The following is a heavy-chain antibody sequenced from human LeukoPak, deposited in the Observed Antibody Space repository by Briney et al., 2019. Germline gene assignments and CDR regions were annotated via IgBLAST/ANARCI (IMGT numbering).Heavy chain of an antibody. D-gene: IGHD3-16*01. V-gene: IGHV3-53*01. J-gene: IGHJ4*02. CDR1: GFTVSSNY. Sequence: GGSLRLSCAASGFTVSSNYMSWVRQAPGKGLEWVSIIYSGGITFYADSVKGRFTISRDNSKNTLYLQMNSPRAEDTAVYYCTRDGAGHEYWGQGTLVTVSS. CDR3: TRDGAGHEY. CDR2: IYSGGIT.